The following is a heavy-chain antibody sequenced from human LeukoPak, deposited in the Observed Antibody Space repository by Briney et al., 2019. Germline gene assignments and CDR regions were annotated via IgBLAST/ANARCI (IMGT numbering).Heavy chain of an antibody. CDR2: ITPNADRT. V-gene: IGHV3-23*01. D-gene: IGHD3-22*01. J-gene: IGHJ1*01. Sequence: GGSLRLSCAASGFTFGSYGMSWVRQAPGKGLEWVSFITPNADRTSYADSVEGRFTISRDNRRNTIYMQMNSLRDEDMAVYYCAIMHGYYDGSGYWVQWGQGTLVTVYS. CDR3: AIMHGYYDGSGYWVQ. CDR1: GFTFGSYG.